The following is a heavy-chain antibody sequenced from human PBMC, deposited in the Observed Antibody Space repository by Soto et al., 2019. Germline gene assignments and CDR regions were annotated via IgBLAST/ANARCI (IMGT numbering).Heavy chain of an antibody. D-gene: IGHD3-3*01. CDR1: GFTFSTDV. V-gene: IGHV3-23*01. CDR3: AKPGFWSGYYLFDY. CDR2: ITGGGGDT. J-gene: IGHJ4*02. Sequence: PGGSLRVSCAASGFTFSTDVMRWVRQSPGKGLEWVSAITGGGGDTFHADSVKGRFTTSRDNAKNTLYLQMNSLRAEDTAVYYCAKPGFWSGYYLFDYWGQGTLITVSS.